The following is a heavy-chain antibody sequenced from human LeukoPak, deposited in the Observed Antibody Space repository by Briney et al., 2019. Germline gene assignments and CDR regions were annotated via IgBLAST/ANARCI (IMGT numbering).Heavy chain of an antibody. J-gene: IGHJ4*02. V-gene: IGHV1-2*02. CDR1: GYTFTGYF. CDR3: ARGLTYYDFWSGYDY. Sequence: GASVKISCKASGYTFTGYFMPWVRQAPGHGLVWVGWINTNSGGTNYAQKFQCRVTMTRDTSISTAYMELSRLRSDDTAVYYCARGLTYYDFWSGYDYWGQGTLVTVSS. CDR2: INTNSGGT. D-gene: IGHD3-3*01.